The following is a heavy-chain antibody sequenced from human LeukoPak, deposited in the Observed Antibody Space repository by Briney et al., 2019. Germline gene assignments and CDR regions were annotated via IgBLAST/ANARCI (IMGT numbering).Heavy chain of an antibody. V-gene: IGHV3-23*01. J-gene: IGHJ3*02. CDR3: AKVRIGYYGSSGTRDAFDI. Sequence: GGSLRLSCAASGFTFSVYAMSWVRQAPGKGLEWVSAISPSSDTTYYADSVKGRFPIFRDNSKNTLYLQMNSLRAEDTAVYYCAKVRIGYYGSSGTRDAFDIWGQGTMVTVSS. CDR1: GFTFSVYA. CDR2: ISPSSDTT. D-gene: IGHD3-22*01.